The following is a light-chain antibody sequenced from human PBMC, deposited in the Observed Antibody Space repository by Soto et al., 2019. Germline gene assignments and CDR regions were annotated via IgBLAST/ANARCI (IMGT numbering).Light chain of an antibody. V-gene: IGKV1-5*03. Sequence: DIQMTQSPSTLSASVGDRVTITCRASQSISSGLAWYQQKPGKAPKLLIYKASSLESGVPSRFSGSGSGTEFTLTISSLQPDDFATYYCQQYNSFSLTFGGGTKVEIK. J-gene: IGKJ4*01. CDR1: QSISSG. CDR3: QQYNSFSLT. CDR2: KAS.